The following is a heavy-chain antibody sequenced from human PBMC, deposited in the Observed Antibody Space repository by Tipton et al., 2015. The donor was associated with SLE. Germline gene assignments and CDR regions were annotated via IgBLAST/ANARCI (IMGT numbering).Heavy chain of an antibody. J-gene: IGHJ6*04. D-gene: IGHD3-3*01. CDR1: GGSISSYY. V-gene: IGHV4-59*01. CDR3: ARGHNYDFWSGTWGLDV. Sequence: TLSLTCTVSGGSISSYYWSWIRQPPGKGLEWIGYIYYSGSTNYNPSLKSRVTISVDTSKNQFSLKLSSVTAADTAVYYCARGHNYDFWSGTWGLDVWGKGTTVTVSS. CDR2: IYYSGST.